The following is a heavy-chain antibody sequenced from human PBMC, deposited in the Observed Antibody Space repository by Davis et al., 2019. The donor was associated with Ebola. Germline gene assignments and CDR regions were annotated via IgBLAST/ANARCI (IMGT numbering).Heavy chain of an antibody. J-gene: IGHJ4*02. Sequence: SVKVSCKASGYTFTNYGISWVRQAPGQGLEWMGRIIPILGIANYAQKFQGRVTITADKSTSTAYMELSSLRSEDTAVYYCARDGGNGALDYWGQGTLVTVSS. D-gene: IGHD4-23*01. CDR2: IIPILGIA. CDR1: GYTFTNYG. V-gene: IGHV1-69*04. CDR3: ARDGGNGALDY.